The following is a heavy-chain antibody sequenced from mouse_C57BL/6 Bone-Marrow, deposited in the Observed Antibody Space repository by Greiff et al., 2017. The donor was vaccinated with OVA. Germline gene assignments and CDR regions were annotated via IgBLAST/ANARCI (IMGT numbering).Heavy chain of an antibody. CDR3: ARSLYYGNSADY. J-gene: IGHJ2*01. V-gene: IGHV1-81*01. CDR2: IYPRSGNT. CDR1: GYTFTSYG. Sequence: VKLQESGAELARPGASVKLSCKASGYTFTSYGISWVKQRTGQGLEWIGEIYPRSGNTYYNEKFKGKATLTADKSSSTAYMELRSLTSEDSAVYFCARSLYYGNSADYWGQGTTLTVSS. D-gene: IGHD2-1*01.